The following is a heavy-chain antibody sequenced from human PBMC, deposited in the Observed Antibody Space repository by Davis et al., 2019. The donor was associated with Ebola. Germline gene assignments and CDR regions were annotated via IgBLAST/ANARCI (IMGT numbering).Heavy chain of an antibody. J-gene: IGHJ4*02. CDR2: ISYDGSNK. Sequence: PGGSLRLSCAASGFTFSSYGMHWVRQAPGKGLEWVAVISYDGSNKYYADSVKGRFTISRDNSKNTLYLQMNSLKTEDTAVYYCTISGGDSDYWGQGTLVTVSS. V-gene: IGHV3-30*03. D-gene: IGHD2-21*02. CDR1: GFTFSSYG. CDR3: TISGGDSDY.